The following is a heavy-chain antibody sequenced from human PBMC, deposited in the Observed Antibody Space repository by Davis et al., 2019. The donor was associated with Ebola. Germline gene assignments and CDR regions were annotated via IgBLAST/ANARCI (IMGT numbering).Heavy chain of an antibody. CDR1: GFTFSMFG. D-gene: IGHD5-18*01. CDR3: AKERPLSGYSYRYYFDY. CDR2: IRYDGSNK. Sequence: GESLKISCEASGFTFSMFGMHWVRQAPGKGLEWVAFIRYDGSNKYYADSVKGRFTISRDNPKNTLYLQMNSLRAEDTAVYYCAKERPLSGYSYRYYFDYWGQGTLVTVSS. J-gene: IGHJ4*02. V-gene: IGHV3-30*02.